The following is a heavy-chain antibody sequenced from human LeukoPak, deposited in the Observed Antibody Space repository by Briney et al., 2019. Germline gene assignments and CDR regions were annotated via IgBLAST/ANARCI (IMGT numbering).Heavy chain of an antibody. CDR1: GGSISSYY. CDR3: SRGGANDL. D-gene: IGHD4/OR15-4a*01. J-gene: IGHJ5*02. Sequence: SETLSLTRTVSGGSISSYYWSWIRQPPGKGLEWIGYINYSGSTNYNPSLKSRVTISIDTSKNQFFLKLSSVTAADTAAYFCSRGGANDLWGQGTLVTVSS. V-gene: IGHV4-59*12. CDR2: INYSGST.